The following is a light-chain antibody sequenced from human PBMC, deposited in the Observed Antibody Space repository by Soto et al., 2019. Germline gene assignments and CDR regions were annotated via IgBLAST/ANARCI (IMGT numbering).Light chain of an antibody. CDR1: QSISSW. V-gene: IGKV1-5*01. CDR3: RQYNSYYT. J-gene: IGKJ2*01. Sequence: DIQMTQSPSTLSASVGDRVTITCRASQSISSWSAWYQQKPGKAPKLLIYDASMLESGDPSRFIGSGSGTEFTLQISNLKTDGLATYLCRQYNSYYTFGKGNKLEIK. CDR2: DAS.